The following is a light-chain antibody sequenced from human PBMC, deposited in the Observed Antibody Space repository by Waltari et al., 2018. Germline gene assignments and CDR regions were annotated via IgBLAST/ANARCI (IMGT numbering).Light chain of an antibody. Sequence: DIQMTQSPSSLSASVGDRVAITCRASQSISTYLNWYQQKPVTAPKRLIYVASSLQSGVPSRFSGSGSGTDFTLTISSLQPEDFATYYCQQSYSTPLTFGGGTKVEIK. CDR3: QQSYSTPLT. CDR1: QSISTY. CDR2: VAS. V-gene: IGKV1-39*01. J-gene: IGKJ4*01.